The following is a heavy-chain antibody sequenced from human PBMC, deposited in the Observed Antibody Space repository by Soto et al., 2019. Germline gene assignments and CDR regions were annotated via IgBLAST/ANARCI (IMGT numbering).Heavy chain of an antibody. D-gene: IGHD5-18*01. J-gene: IGHJ4*02. CDR1: GFTFSSYA. CDR2: ISYAGGNK. CDR3: ARGGYSYGYVGGAPKGPPARFDY. V-gene: IGHV3-30-3*01. Sequence: QVQLVESGGGVVQPGRSLRLSCAASGFTFSSYAMHWVRQAPGKGLEWVAVISYAGGNKYYADSVKGRFTISRDNSKNTLYLKMNSLRAEDTAVYYCARGGYSYGYVGGAPKGPPARFDYWGQGTLVTVSS.